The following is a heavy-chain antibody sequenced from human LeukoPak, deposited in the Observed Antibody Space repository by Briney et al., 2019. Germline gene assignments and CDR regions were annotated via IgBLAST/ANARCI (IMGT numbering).Heavy chain of an antibody. CDR1: GFTFSTYT. CDR3: ARDGVLRYFASY. D-gene: IGHD3-9*01. V-gene: IGHV3-21*01. J-gene: IGHJ4*02. CDR2: ISTCSSYL. Sequence: GGSLRLSCAASGFTFSTYTMNWVRQAQGKGLEWVYSISTCSSYLYYSDSVKGRFTISRDNAKNSLYLQMNSLRAEDTAVYYCARDGVLRYFASYWGQGTLVTVSS.